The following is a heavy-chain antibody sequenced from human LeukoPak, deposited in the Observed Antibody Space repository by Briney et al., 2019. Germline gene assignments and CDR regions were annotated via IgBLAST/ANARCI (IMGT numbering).Heavy chain of an antibody. Sequence: GGSLRLSCAASGFTFSSYAMSWVRQAPGKGLEWVSAISGSGGSTYYADSVKGRFTISRDNAKNSLYLQMNSLRAEDTAVYYCARDQWTRVYYWGQGTLVTVSS. V-gene: IGHV3-23*01. CDR2: ISGSGGST. J-gene: IGHJ4*02. D-gene: IGHD4-17*01. CDR3: ARDQWTRVYY. CDR1: GFTFSSYA.